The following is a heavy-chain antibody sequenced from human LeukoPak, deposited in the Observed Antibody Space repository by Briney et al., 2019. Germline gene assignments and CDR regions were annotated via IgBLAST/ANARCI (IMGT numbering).Heavy chain of an antibody. D-gene: IGHD4-23*01. CDR2: ISAYNGNT. J-gene: IGHJ4*02. V-gene: IGHV1-18*01. CDR3: ASGRGNSREFDY. Sequence: ASVKVSCKASGYTFTSYGISWVRQAPGQGLEWLGWISAYNGNTNYAQKLQGRVTMTTDTSTSTAYMELSSLRSEDTAVYYCASGRGNSREFDYWGQGTLVTVSS. CDR1: GYTFTSYG.